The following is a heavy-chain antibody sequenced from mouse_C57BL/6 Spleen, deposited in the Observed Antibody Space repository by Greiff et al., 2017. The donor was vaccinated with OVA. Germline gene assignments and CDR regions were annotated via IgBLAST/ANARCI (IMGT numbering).Heavy chain of an antibody. Sequence: EVQLQQSGPVLVKPGASVKMSCKASGYTFTDYYMNWVKQSHGKSLEWIGVINPYNGGTSYNQKFKGKATLTVDKSSSTAYMELNSLTSEDSAVYYCARTYCSNYRYFDYWGQGTTLTVSS. J-gene: IGHJ2*01. CDR1: GYTFTDYY. CDR3: ARTYCSNYRYFDY. V-gene: IGHV1-19*01. CDR2: INPYNGGT. D-gene: IGHD2-5*01.